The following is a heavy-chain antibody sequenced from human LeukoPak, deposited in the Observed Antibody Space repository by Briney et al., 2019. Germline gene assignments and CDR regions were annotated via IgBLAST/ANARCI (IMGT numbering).Heavy chain of an antibody. Sequence: NASETLSLTCAVYGGSFSGYYWTWIRQPPGKGLEWIGEMNHSGSANYNPSLKSRVTISVDTSKNQFSLKLSSVTAADTAVYYCARFSKTLVGATGGDYWGQGTLVTVSS. D-gene: IGHD1-26*01. J-gene: IGHJ4*02. CDR3: ARFSKTLVGATGGDY. V-gene: IGHV4-34*01. CDR2: MNHSGSA. CDR1: GGSFSGYY.